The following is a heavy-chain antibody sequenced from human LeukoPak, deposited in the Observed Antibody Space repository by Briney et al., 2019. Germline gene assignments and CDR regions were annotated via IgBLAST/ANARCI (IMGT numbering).Heavy chain of an antibody. CDR1: GYTFTSYY. D-gene: IGHD4-17*01. CDR2: INPGGGST. J-gene: IGHJ4*02. V-gene: IGHV1-46*01. Sequence: ASVKVSCKASGYTFTSYYMHWVRQAPGQGLEWMGIINPGGGSTSYAQKFQGRVTMTRDMSTSTVYMELSSLRSEDTAVYYCASVTVTGAFDYWGQGTLVTVSS. CDR3: ASVTVTGAFDY.